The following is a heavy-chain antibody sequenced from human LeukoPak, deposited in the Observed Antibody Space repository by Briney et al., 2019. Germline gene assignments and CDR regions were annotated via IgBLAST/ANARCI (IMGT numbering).Heavy chain of an antibody. CDR2: IIPIFGTA. V-gene: IGHV1-69*13. J-gene: IGHJ3*02. D-gene: IGHD2-2*01. CDR3: VRDPGYCSSTSYSCLNDAFDI. Sequence: SVKVSCKASGGTFGSYAISWVRQAPGQGLEWMGGIIPIFGTANYAQKFQGRVTITADESTSTAYMELSSLRSEDTAVYYCVRDPGYCSSTSYSCLNDAFDIWGQGTMVTVSS. CDR1: GGTFGSYA.